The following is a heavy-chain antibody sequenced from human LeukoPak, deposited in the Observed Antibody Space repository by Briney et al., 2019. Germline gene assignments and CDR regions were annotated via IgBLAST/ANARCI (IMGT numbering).Heavy chain of an antibody. Sequence: GRSLRLSCAASGFTFDDYAMHWVRQAPGKGLEWVSGISWNSGSIGYADSVKGRFTISRDNSKNTLYLQMNSLRAEDTAVYYCAREALGSGWSSYYFDYWGQGTLVTVSS. J-gene: IGHJ4*02. CDR2: ISWNSGSI. CDR1: GFTFDDYA. CDR3: AREALGSGWSSYYFDY. D-gene: IGHD6-19*01. V-gene: IGHV3-9*01.